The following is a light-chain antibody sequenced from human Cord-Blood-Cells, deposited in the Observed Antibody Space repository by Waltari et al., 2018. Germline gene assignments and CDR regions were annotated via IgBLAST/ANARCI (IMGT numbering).Light chain of an antibody. J-gene: IGLJ3*02. CDR1: SSDVGGYNY. CDR3: SSYAGSNNWV. CDR2: EVS. V-gene: IGLV2-8*01. Sequence: QSALTQPPSASGSPGQSVTISCTGTSSDVGGYNYVSWYQQHPGKAPKLMIYEVSKRPSGVPGRCSGSESGNTASLTVSGLQAEDEADYYCSSYAGSNNWVFGGGTKLTVL.